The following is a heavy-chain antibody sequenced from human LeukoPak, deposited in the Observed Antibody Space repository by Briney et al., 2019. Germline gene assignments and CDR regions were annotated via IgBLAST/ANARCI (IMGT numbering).Heavy chain of an antibody. Sequence: ASVKVSCKASGYTFTDYYMHWVRQAPGQGLEWMGWINPNNDGTTYAQEFQGRVTVTRDTSISTGYMDLSGLRSDDTAVYYCARGLLRNYYDSSGSPDYWGQGTLVTVSS. CDR1: GYTFTDYY. D-gene: IGHD3-22*01. J-gene: IGHJ4*02. CDR3: ARGLLRNYYDSSGSPDY. CDR2: INPNNDGT. V-gene: IGHV1-2*02.